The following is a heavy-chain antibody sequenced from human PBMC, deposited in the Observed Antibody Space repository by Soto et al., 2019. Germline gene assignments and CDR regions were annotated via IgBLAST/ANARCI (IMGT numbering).Heavy chain of an antibody. J-gene: IGHJ4*02. Sequence: EVQLLESGGGLVQPGGSLRLSCAASGFTFSTYAMGWVRQAPGKGLEWVSSVSGRGDNKYYADSVKGRFTISRDNSKNTLVLQMNSLRAEDTAVYYCAKVHDDFWSGYGYWGQGILVTVSS. D-gene: IGHD3-3*01. CDR1: GFTFSTYA. CDR2: VSGRGDNK. V-gene: IGHV3-23*01. CDR3: AKVHDDFWSGYGY.